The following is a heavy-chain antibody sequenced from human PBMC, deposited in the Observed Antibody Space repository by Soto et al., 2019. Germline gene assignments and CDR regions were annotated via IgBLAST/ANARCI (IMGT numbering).Heavy chain of an antibody. CDR3: ARGYDYEYSSSLHFDY. CDR1: GGSISSYY. V-gene: IGHV4-59*01. D-gene: IGHD6-13*01. CDR2: IYYSGST. J-gene: IGHJ4*02. Sequence: SETLSLTCTVSGGSISSYYWSWIRQPPGKGLEWIGYIYYSGSTNYNPSLKSRVTISVDTSKNQFSLKLSSVTAADTAVYYCARGYDYEYSSSLHFDYWGQGTLVTVSS.